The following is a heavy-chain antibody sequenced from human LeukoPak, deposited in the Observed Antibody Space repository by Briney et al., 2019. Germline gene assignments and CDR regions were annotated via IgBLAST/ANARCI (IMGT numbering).Heavy chain of an antibody. J-gene: IGHJ4*02. Sequence: GASVKVSCKASGYTFTGYYMHWVRQAPGQGLEWMGWINPNSGGTNYAQKFQGRVTMTRDTSISTAYMELSSLRSEDTAVYYCARDLRQFGGGGSSWFDYWGQGTLVTVSS. CDR2: INPNSGGT. CDR3: ARDLRQFGGGGSSWFDY. V-gene: IGHV1-2*02. D-gene: IGHD6-13*01. CDR1: GYTFTGYY.